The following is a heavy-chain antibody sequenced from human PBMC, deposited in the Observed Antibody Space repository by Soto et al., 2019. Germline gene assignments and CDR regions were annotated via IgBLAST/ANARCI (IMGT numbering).Heavy chain of an antibody. D-gene: IGHD6-19*01. CDR1: GFTFSSYS. V-gene: IGHV3-30*18. Sequence: SLRLSCAASGFTFSSYSMNWVRQAPGKGLEWVAVISYDGSIKHYADFVKGRFTISRDNSKNTLFLHMNSLRAEDTAVYYCAKEYSSGWYYFDYWGQGSLVTVSS. J-gene: IGHJ4*02. CDR2: ISYDGSIK. CDR3: AKEYSSGWYYFDY.